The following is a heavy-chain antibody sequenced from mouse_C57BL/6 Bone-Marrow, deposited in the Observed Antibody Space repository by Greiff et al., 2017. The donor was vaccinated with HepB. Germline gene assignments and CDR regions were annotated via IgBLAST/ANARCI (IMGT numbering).Heavy chain of an antibody. CDR3: ARLGGNYDY. J-gene: IGHJ2*01. V-gene: IGHV5-6*01. D-gene: IGHD2-1*01. CDR1: GFTFSSYG. CDR2: ISSGGSYT. Sequence: EVQWVESGGDLVKPGGSLKLSCAASGFTFSSYGMSWVRQTPDKRLEWVATISSGGSYTYYPDSVKGRFTISRDNAKNTLYLQMSSLKSEDTAMYYCARLGGNYDYWGQGTTLTVSS.